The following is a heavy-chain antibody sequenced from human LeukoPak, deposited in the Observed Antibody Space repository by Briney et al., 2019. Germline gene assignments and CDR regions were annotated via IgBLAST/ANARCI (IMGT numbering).Heavy chain of an antibody. D-gene: IGHD3-10*01. CDR1: GFTFSSYW. CDR3: ARGGGSYYGSGSYYRPFDY. Sequence: GGSLRLSCAASGFTFSSYWMHWVRQAPGKGLVWVSRINSDGSSTSYADSVKGRFTISRDNAKNTLYLQMNSLRSEDTALYYCARGGGSYYGSGSYYRPFDYWGQGTLVTVSS. CDR2: INSDGSST. J-gene: IGHJ4*02. V-gene: IGHV3-74*01.